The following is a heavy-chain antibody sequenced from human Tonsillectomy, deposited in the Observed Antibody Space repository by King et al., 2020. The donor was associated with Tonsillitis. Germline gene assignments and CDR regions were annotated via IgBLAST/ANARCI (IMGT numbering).Heavy chain of an antibody. CDR3: ARDGGLYGDFFDD. D-gene: IGHD3-10*01. CDR1: GFTLCRNV. Sequence: VQLVESGGGVVQPGRSLRLSCAASGFTLCRNVMHWVRQAPGKGLEWVANIWFDGSNKYYADSVGGRFTISRDNSKNTLYLQMNSLRAEDTALYYCARDGGLYGDFFDDWGQGTLVSVSS. V-gene: IGHV3-33*08. J-gene: IGHJ4*02. CDR2: IWFDGSNK.